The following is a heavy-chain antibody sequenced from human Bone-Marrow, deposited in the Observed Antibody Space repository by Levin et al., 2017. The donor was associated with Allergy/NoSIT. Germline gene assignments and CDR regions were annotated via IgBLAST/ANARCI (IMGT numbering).Heavy chain of an antibody. CDR1: GFTFDDYA. V-gene: IGHV3-9*01. J-gene: IGHJ5*02. CDR2: ISWNSGSI. CDR3: AKDIAAAGMGGWFDP. D-gene: IGHD6-13*01. Sequence: PGGSLRLSCAASGFTFDDYAMHWVRQAPGKGLEWVSGISWNSGSIGYADSVKGRFTISRDNAKNSLYLQMNSLRAEDTALYYCAKDIAAAGMGGWFDPWGQGTLVTVSS.